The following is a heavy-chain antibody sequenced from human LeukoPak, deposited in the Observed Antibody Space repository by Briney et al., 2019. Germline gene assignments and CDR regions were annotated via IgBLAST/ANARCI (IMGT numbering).Heavy chain of an antibody. CDR1: GFTFSSYS. CDR3: ARGEAVNAFDI. D-gene: IGHD6-19*01. CDR2: ISSSSYI. J-gene: IGHJ3*02. V-gene: IGHV3-21*01. Sequence: GGSLRLSCAASGFTFSSYSMNWVRQAPGKGLEWVSSISSSSYIYYADSVKGRFTISRDNAKNSLYLQMNSLRAEDTAVYYCARGEAVNAFDIWGQGTMVTVSS.